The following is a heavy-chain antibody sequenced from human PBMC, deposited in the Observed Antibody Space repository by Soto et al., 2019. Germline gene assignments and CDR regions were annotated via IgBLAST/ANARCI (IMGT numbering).Heavy chain of an antibody. V-gene: IGHV3-33*01. D-gene: IGHD6-19*01. Sequence: QVQLVESGGGVVQPGRSLRLSCVASGFMFDSYGMHWVLQAPGKGLEWVAIILYDGSEKYHADSVKGRFTISRDNSKNTLYLQMNSLRAEDTALYYCAREPGRIAVAGFDYWGQGTLVTVSS. CDR1: GFMFDSYG. J-gene: IGHJ4*02. CDR3: AREPGRIAVAGFDY. CDR2: ILYDGSEK.